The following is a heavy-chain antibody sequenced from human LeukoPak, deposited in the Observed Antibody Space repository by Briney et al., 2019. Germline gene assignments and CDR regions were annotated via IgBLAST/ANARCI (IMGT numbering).Heavy chain of an antibody. CDR2: INHSGST. J-gene: IGHJ4*02. CDR3: ARLNGYYDSSGLDY. V-gene: IGHV4-34*01. D-gene: IGHD3-22*01. CDR1: GGSFSGYY. Sequence: SETLSLTCAVYGGSFSGYYWSWIRQPPGKGLEWIGQINHSGSTNYNPSLKSRVTISVDTSKNQFSLKLSSVTAADTAVYYCARLNGYYDSSGLDYWGQGTLVTVSP.